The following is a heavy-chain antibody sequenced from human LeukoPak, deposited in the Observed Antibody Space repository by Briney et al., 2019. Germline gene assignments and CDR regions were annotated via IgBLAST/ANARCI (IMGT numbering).Heavy chain of an antibody. Sequence: GRSLRLSCAASGFTFDDYAMHWVRQAPGKGLEWVSGISWNSGSIGYADSVKGRFTISRDNAKNSLYLQMNSLRAEDTALYYCAEGAAIGGGVYYYGMDVWGQGTTVTVSS. V-gene: IGHV3-9*01. CDR2: ISWNSGSI. D-gene: IGHD2-2*02. CDR3: AEGAAIGGGVYYYGMDV. CDR1: GFTFDDYA. J-gene: IGHJ6*02.